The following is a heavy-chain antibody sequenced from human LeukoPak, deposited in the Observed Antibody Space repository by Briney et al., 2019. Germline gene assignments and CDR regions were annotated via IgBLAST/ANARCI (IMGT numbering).Heavy chain of an antibody. V-gene: IGHV4-61*02. CDR3: ASSYYYDSSGYYSFDY. CDR1: GGSISSGTYY. Sequence: PSETLSLTFTVSGGSISSGTYYWSWIRQPAGKGLEWIGRIYTSGSTNYNPSLKSRVTISVDTSKNQFSLKLSSVTAADTAVYYCASSYYYDSSGYYSFDYWGQGTLVTVSS. D-gene: IGHD3-22*01. CDR2: IYTSGST. J-gene: IGHJ4*02.